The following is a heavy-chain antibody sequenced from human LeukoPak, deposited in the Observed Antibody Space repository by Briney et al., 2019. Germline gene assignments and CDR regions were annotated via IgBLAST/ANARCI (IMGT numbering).Heavy chain of an antibody. J-gene: IGHJ6*03. D-gene: IGHD2-2*02. CDR1: GYTFTSYD. CDR2: MNPNSGNT. CDR3: ARGLGVPAAIVYYYYYMDV. V-gene: IGHV1-8*01. Sequence: ASVKVSCKASGYTFTSYDVNWVRQATGQGLEWMGWMNPNSGNTGYAQKFQGRVTMTRNTSMSTAYMELSSLRSEDTAVYYCARGLGVPAAIVYYYYYMDVWGKGTTVTVSS.